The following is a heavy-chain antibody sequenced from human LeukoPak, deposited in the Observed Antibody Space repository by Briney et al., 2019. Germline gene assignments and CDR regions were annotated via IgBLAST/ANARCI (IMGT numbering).Heavy chain of an antibody. Sequence: LGGSLRLSCAASGFTFSSHAMHWVRQAPGKGLEWVAVISHDGSNKYYADSVKGRFTISRDNSKNTLYLQMNSLRAEDTAVYYCAKDYQWLVFLFDYWGQGTLVTVSS. CDR1: GFTFSSHA. J-gene: IGHJ4*02. D-gene: IGHD6-19*01. CDR2: ISHDGSNK. CDR3: AKDYQWLVFLFDY. V-gene: IGHV3-30*18.